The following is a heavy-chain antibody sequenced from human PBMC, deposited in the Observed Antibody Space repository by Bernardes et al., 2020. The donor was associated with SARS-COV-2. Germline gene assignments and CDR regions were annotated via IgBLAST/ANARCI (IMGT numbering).Heavy chain of an antibody. D-gene: IGHD6-19*01. Sequence: SETLSLTCTASADSINDYFWSWIRQPPRSGLEWIGYIHSSGSTNYNSSLRSRVTISVDTSKNQVSLKLNSVTEADTAVYYCASSLAVPGTKLDSWGQGTLVTVSS. CDR2: IHSSGST. J-gene: IGHJ4*02. CDR3: ASSLAVPGTKLDS. V-gene: IGHV4-4*08. CDR1: ADSINDYF.